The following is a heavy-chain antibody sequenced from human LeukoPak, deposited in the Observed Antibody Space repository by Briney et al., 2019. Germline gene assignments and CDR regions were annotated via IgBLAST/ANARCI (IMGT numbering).Heavy chain of an antibody. Sequence: GGSLRLSCAASGSTFSSFEMNWVRQAPGKGLEWVSYISSTGSTMYYADFAKGRFTISRDDAKNSLYLQMNSLRADDTAVYYCARETYYYDTSGYYPYYFDYWGQGTLVTVSS. CDR1: GSTFSSFE. D-gene: IGHD3-22*01. J-gene: IGHJ4*02. CDR3: ARETYYYDTSGYYPYYFDY. V-gene: IGHV3-48*03. CDR2: ISSTGSTM.